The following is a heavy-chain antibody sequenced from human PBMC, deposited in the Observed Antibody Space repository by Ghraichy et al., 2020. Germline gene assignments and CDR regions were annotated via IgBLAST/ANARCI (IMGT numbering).Heavy chain of an antibody. Sequence: SVKVSCKASGGTFSSYAISWVRQAPGQGLEWMGGIIPIFGTANYAQKFQGRVTITADESTSTAYMELSSLRSEDTAVYYCARQRSSSYPFDYWGQGTLVTVSS. CDR3: ARQRSSSYPFDY. V-gene: IGHV1-69*13. J-gene: IGHJ4*02. D-gene: IGHD6-6*01. CDR1: GGTFSSYA. CDR2: IIPIFGTA.